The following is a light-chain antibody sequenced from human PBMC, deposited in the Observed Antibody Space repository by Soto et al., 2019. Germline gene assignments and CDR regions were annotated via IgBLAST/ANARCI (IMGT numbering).Light chain of an antibody. V-gene: IGKV3-20*01. Sequence: EIVLTQSPGTLSLSPGERATLSCRASQSLTTSYLGWYQQKFDQAPRLLIYGASSRATGIPDRFSGSGSGTDFTLTISRLEPEDSAVYYCQQYGSSHPTFGQGTKVEIK. CDR3: QQYGSSHPT. J-gene: IGKJ1*01. CDR1: QSLTTSY. CDR2: GAS.